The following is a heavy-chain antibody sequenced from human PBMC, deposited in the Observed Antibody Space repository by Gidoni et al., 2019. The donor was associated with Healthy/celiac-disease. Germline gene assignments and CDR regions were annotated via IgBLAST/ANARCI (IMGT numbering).Heavy chain of an antibody. J-gene: IGHJ3*02. V-gene: IGHV3-20*01. CDR1: GFTFADYG. Sequence: EVQLVESGGGVVRPGGSLRLSCAASGFTFADYGMSWVRPASGKGLVWVFGINWNGGSTGYADSMKGRFTISRDNAKNFLYLQMNSLRAEDTALYHCARRRIPPGCSGGSCYYDAFDIWGQGTMVTVSS. CDR2: INWNGGST. CDR3: ARRRIPPGCSGGSCYYDAFDI. D-gene: IGHD2-15*01.